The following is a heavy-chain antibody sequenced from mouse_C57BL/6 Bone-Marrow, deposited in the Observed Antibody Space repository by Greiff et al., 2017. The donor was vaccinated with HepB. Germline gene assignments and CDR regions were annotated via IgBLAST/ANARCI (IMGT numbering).Heavy chain of an antibody. D-gene: IGHD2-4*01. J-gene: IGHJ2*01. CDR1: GYTFTSYW. CDR3: ASYDYGYFDY. CDR2: IDPSDSYT. V-gene: IGHV1-59*01. Sequence: QVHVKQPGAELVRPGTSVKLSCKASGYTFTSYWMHWVKQRPGQGLEWIGVIDPSDSYTNYNQKFKGKATLTVDTSSSTAYMQLSSLTSEDSAVYYCASYDYGYFDYWGQGTTLTVSS.